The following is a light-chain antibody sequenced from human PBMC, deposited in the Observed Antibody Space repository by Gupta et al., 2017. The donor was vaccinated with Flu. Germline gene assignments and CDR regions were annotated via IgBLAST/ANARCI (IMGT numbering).Light chain of an antibody. CDR3: QTWVTGSWV. CDR1: SGHSSYV. Sequence: QLVLTQSPSASASLGASVKLTCTLSSGHSSYVIAWYQQQPEKGPRYLMKLNSDGSHNKGDGIPDRFSGSSSGAERYLIISSPQSEDEADYYCQTWVTGSWVFGGGTKLTVL. V-gene: IGLV4-69*01. J-gene: IGLJ3*02. CDR2: LNSDGSH.